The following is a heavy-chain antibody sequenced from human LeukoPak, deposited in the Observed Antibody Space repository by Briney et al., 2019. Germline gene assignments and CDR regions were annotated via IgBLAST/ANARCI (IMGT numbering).Heavy chain of an antibody. Sequence: PGGSLRLSCAASGFTFSSYSMNWVRQAPGKGLEWVSSISSSSSYIYYADSVKGRFTISRDNAKNSLYLQMNSLRAEDTAVYYCAKGPYDYGDYLDYWGQGTLVTVSS. CDR1: GFTFSSYS. D-gene: IGHD4-17*01. J-gene: IGHJ4*02. V-gene: IGHV3-21*01. CDR2: ISSSSSYI. CDR3: AKGPYDYGDYLDY.